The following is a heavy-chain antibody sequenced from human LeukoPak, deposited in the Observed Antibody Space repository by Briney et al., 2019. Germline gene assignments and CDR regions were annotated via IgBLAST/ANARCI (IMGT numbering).Heavy chain of an antibody. D-gene: IGHD3-3*01. CDR1: GGSFSGYY. Sequence: SETLSLTCAVYGGSFSGYYWSWIRQPPGKGLEWIGEINHSGSTNYNPSLKSRVTISVDTSKNQFSLKLSSVTAADTAVYYCARGIEVTRYFDLWGRGTLVTVSS. CDR2: INHSGST. V-gene: IGHV4-34*01. CDR3: ARGIEVTRYFDL. J-gene: IGHJ2*01.